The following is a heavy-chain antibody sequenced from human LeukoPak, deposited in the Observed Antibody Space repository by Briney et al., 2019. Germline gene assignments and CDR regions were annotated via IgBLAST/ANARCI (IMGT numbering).Heavy chain of an antibody. D-gene: IGHD5-24*01. CDR1: GFTFSSYA. Sequence: GGSLRLSCAASGFTFSSYAMSWVRQAPGKGLEWVSVIYSGGSTYYADSVKGRFTISRDNSKNTLYLQMNSLRAEDTAVYYCARSVEMATTFDYWGQGTLVTVSS. J-gene: IGHJ4*02. CDR2: IYSGGST. CDR3: ARSVEMATTFDY. V-gene: IGHV3-53*01.